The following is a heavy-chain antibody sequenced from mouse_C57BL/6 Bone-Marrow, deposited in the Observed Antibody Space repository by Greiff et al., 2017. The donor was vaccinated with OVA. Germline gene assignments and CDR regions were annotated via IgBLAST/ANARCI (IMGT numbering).Heavy chain of an antibody. CDR2: IYPGSGST. CDR1: GYTFTSYW. V-gene: IGHV1-55*01. CDR3: ARGGYYDYDERFAY. J-gene: IGHJ3*01. D-gene: IGHD2-4*01. Sequence: VQLQQSGAELVKPGASVKMSCKASGYTFTSYWITWVKQRPGQGLEWIGDIYPGSGSTNYNEKFKSKATLTVDTSSSTAYMQLSSLTSEDSAVYYCARGGYYDYDERFAYWGQGTLVTVSA.